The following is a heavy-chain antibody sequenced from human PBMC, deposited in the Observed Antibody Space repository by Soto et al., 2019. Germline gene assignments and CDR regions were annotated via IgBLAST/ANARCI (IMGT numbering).Heavy chain of an antibody. CDR2: ISNSAGST. D-gene: IGHD6-13*01. V-gene: IGHV3-23*01. CDR3: AKDRPARAAPGLDVDY. CDR1: GFTFSTYA. J-gene: IGHJ4*02. Sequence: AGGSLRLSCAASGFTFSTYAMSWVRQAPGKGLEWVSGISNSAGSTYYADSVKGRFTISRDNSKNTLYLQMNSLRAEDTAVYYCAKDRPARAAPGLDVDYWGQGTLVTVSS.